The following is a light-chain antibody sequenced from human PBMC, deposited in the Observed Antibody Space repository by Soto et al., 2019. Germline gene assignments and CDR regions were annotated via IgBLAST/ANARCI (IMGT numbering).Light chain of an antibody. CDR2: GAS. Sequence: EIVLTQSPATLSLSPGERATLSCRASQSVSSSYLAWYQQKPGQAPRLLIYGASSRATGIPDRFSGSGSGTEFTLTITRLEPEDSAVYFCQHYGYSQWTFGQGTKVDIK. CDR1: QSVSSSY. J-gene: IGKJ1*01. V-gene: IGKV3-20*01. CDR3: QHYGYSQWT.